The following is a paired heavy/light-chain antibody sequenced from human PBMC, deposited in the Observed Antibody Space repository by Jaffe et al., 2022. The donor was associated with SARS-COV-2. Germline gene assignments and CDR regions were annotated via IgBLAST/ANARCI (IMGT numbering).Light chain of an antibody. Sequence: SYELTQPPSVSVSPGQTASITCSGDKLGDKSACWYQQKPGQSPVLVIYQDTKRPSGIPERFSGSSSGNTATLTISGTQAMDEAEYYCQAWDSSVVFGGGTKLTVL. J-gene: IGLJ2*01. CDR2: QDT. CDR1: KLGDKS. CDR3: QAWDSSVV. V-gene: IGLV3-1*01.
Heavy chain of an antibody. Sequence: EVQLVESGGGLVKPGGSLRLSCAASGFTFSNAWMSWVRQVPGKGLEWVGHIKSKTDGGTTDYTAPVKGRFTISRDDSRNTLYLQMNSLKTEDTAVYYCTTDRVKGSGSGWYFFDYWGQGTLVTVSS. CDR3: TTDRVKGSGSGWYFFDY. CDR2: IKSKTDGGTT. J-gene: IGHJ4*02. D-gene: IGHD6-19*01. CDR1: GFTFSNAW. V-gene: IGHV3-15*01.